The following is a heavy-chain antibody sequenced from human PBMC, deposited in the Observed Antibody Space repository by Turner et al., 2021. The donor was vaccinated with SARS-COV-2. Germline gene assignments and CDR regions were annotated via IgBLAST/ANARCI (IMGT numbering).Heavy chain of an antibody. CDR1: GFAFNIYS. J-gene: IGHJ3*02. CDR3: AKVRVDVSKRSDAFDI. CDR2: ISSSGKNG. D-gene: IGHD5-12*01. V-gene: IGHV3-21*01. Sequence: EVQVVESGGGLVKPGGSLRLACAASGFAFNIYSMNWVRQAPGKGLEWVSAISSSGKNGYYADSVKGRFTISRDNAKSSLYLQMNSLRVEDTALYYWAKVRVDVSKRSDAFDIWGQGTMVTVSS.